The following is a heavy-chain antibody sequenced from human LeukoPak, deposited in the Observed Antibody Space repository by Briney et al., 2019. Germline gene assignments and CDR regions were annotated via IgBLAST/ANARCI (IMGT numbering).Heavy chain of an antibody. CDR3: ARGIVGATSGYFDY. CDR1: GGTLSSYA. D-gene: IGHD1-26*01. CDR2: IIPILGIA. Sequence: SVKVSCKASGGTLSSYAISWVRQAPGQGLEWMGRIIPILGIANYAQKFQGRVTITADKSTSTAYMELSSLRSEDTAVYYCARGIVGATSGYFDYWGQGTLVTVSS. J-gene: IGHJ4*02. V-gene: IGHV1-69*04.